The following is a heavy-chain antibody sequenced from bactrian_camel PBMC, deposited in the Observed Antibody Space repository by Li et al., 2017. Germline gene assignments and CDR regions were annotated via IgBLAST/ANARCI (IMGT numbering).Heavy chain of an antibody. CDR2: INSGGEST. CDR1: GLIFVNYD. D-gene: IGHD3*01. CDR3: APDPRGSAY. V-gene: IGHV3S40*01. Sequence: QLVESGGGLVQPGGSLRLSCATSGLIFVNYDMSWVRQAPGKGLEWVAAINSGGESTSYADSVKGRFTISRDSAKNTLYLQMNSLEIEDSAVYHCAPDPRGSAYWGQGTQVTVS. J-gene: IGHJ4*01.